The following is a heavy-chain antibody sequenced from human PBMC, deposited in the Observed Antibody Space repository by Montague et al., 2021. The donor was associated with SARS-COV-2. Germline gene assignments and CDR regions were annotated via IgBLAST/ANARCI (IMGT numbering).Heavy chain of an antibody. Sequence: SLRLSCAASGFTFSSYAMSWVRQAPGKGLEWVSVIYSGSSSTWYADSVKGRFTISRDNPKNTLYLHMNSLRVDDTAVYYCAKGFQPYSYKSSGFYTFDYWGQGTLVTVSS. J-gene: IGHJ4*02. CDR1: GFTFSSYA. CDR3: AKGFQPYSYKSSGFYTFDY. V-gene: IGHV3-23*03. D-gene: IGHD3-22*01. CDR2: IYSGSSST.